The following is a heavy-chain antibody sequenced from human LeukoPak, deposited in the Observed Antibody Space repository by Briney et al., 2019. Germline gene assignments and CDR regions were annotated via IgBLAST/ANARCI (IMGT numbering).Heavy chain of an antibody. V-gene: IGHV3-23*01. CDR3: AKGSGRSGSCYFDY. Sequence: PGGSLRLSCAASGFTFSSYAMSWVRQSPGKGLEWVSAISGSGGSTYYADSVKGRFTISRDNSKNTLYLQMNSLRAEDTAVYYCAKGSGRSGSCYFDYWGQGTLATVSS. J-gene: IGHJ4*02. D-gene: IGHD1-26*01. CDR2: ISGSGGST. CDR1: GFTFSSYA.